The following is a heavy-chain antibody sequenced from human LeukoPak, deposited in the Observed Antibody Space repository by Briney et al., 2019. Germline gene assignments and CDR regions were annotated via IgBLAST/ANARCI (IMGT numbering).Heavy chain of an antibody. D-gene: IGHD2-15*01. J-gene: IGHJ4*02. Sequence: SETLSLTCTVSGGSISSYYWSWIRQPPGKGLEWIGYIYYSGSTNYNPSLKSRVTISVDTSKNQFSLKLSSVTAADTAVYNCARSQADLAATFDHWGQGTLVTVSS. V-gene: IGHV4-59*01. CDR3: ARSQADLAATFDH. CDR2: IYYSGST. CDR1: GGSISSYY.